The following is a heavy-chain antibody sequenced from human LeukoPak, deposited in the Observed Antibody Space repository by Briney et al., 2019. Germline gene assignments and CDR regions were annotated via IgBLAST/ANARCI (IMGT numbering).Heavy chain of an antibody. D-gene: IGHD2-2*01. CDR2: IYDSGST. V-gene: IGHV4-39*02. J-gene: IGHJ6*02. CDR3: ARDRVVPADRRLYYYYGMDV. CDR1: GGSIRSSYYY. Sequence: PSETLSLTCTVSGGSIRSSYYYWGWIRQPPGKGLEWIGSIYDSGSTYYNPSLKSRVTISVDTSKNQFSLKLNSVTAADTAVYYCARDRVVPADRRLYYYYGMDVWGQGTTVTVSS.